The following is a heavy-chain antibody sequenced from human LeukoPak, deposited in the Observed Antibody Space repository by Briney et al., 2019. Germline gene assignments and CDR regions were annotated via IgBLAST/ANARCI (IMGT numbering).Heavy chain of an antibody. CDR1: GFIFSSYE. D-gene: IGHD4-17*01. Sequence: PGGSLRLSCTASGFIFSSYEMNWVRQAPGKGLEWVSGINWNGGSTVYADSVKGRFTISRDNAKNSLYLQMNSLRAEDTALYYCARAGGDYYYYYYMDVWGKGTTVTVSS. CDR3: ARAGGDYYYYYYMDV. J-gene: IGHJ6*03. CDR2: INWNGGST. V-gene: IGHV3-20*04.